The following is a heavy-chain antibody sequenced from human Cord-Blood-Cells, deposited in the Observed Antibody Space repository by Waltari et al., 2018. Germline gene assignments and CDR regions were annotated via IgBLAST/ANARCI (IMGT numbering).Heavy chain of an antibody. J-gene: IGHJ6*02. V-gene: IGHV4-34*01. CDR2: INHSGST. CDR3: ARGGVVEWLLYGSYYYYGMDV. D-gene: IGHD3-3*01. Sequence: QVQLQQWGAGLLKPSETLSLTCAVYGGSFSGYYWSWIRQPPGKGLEWIGEINHSGSTNHIPSLKSRVTISVDTSKNQFSLKLSSVTAADTAVYYCARGGVVEWLLYGSYYYYGMDVWGQGTTVTVSS. CDR1: GGSFSGYY.